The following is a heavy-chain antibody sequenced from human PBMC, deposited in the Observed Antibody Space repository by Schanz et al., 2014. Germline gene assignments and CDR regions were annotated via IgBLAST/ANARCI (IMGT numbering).Heavy chain of an antibody. Sequence: VQLVESGGGFVQPGGSLGLSCVVSGFTVSSDHMSWVRQAPGKGLEWVAVISYDGSNKYYADSVKGRFTISRDNSKNTLYLQMNSLRAEDTAVYYCAKDPSHGGYDYYFDYWGQGTLXTVSS. D-gene: IGHD5-12*01. CDR2: ISYDGSNK. CDR1: GFTVSSDH. V-gene: IGHV3-30-3*02. J-gene: IGHJ4*02. CDR3: AKDPSHGGYDYYFDY.